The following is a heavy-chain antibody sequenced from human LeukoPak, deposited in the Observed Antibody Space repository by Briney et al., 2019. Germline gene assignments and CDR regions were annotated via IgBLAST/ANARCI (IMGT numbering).Heavy chain of an antibody. J-gene: IGHJ4*02. CDR3: AKDPGGEVLPDY. D-gene: IGHD1-26*01. CDR1: EFSFRSYG. V-gene: IGHV3-30*02. Sequence: GGSLRLSCAASEFSFRSYGMHWVRQPPGKGLEWVSFIRYDGAKKSYADSVRGRFTISRDNSKHTLYLHMNSLRAEDTAVYYCAKDPGGEVLPDYWGQGTLVTVSS. CDR2: IRYDGAKK.